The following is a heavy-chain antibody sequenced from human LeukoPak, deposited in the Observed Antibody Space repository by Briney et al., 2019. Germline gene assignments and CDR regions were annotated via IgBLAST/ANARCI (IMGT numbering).Heavy chain of an antibody. CDR2: IYYSGST. CDR1: GGSFSGYY. Sequence: SETLSLTCAVYGGSFSGYYWGWIRQPPGKGLEWIGSIYYSGSTYYNPSLKSRVTISVDTSKNQFSLKLSSVTAADTAVYYCGLGELVAEGYFDYWGQGTLVTVSS. J-gene: IGHJ4*02. D-gene: IGHD1-26*01. V-gene: IGHV4-39*01. CDR3: GLGELVAEGYFDY.